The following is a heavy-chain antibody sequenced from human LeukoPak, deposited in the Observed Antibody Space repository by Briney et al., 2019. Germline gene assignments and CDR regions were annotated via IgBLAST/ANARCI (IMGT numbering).Heavy chain of an antibody. CDR2: ISYDGSNK. D-gene: IGHD3-3*01. CDR3: ARGDLDLDY. CDR1: GFTFSSYA. V-gene: IGHV3-30-3*01. Sequence: PGRSLRLSCAASGFTFSSYAMHWVRQAPGKGLEWVAVISYDGSNKYYADSVKGRFTISRDNSKNTLYLQMNSLRAEDTAVYYCARGDLDLDYWGQGTLVTVSS. J-gene: IGHJ4*02.